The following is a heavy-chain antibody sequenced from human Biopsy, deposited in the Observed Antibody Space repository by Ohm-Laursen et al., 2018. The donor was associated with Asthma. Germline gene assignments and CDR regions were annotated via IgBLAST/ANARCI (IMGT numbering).Heavy chain of an antibody. D-gene: IGHD6-19*01. CDR2: ISYDGSSI. J-gene: IGHJ4*02. CDR1: RFTYE. CDR3: AREGVAGTHIED. Sequence: SLRLSCTASRFTYEMHCVRQAPGKGLEWVAFISYDGSSIYYADSVKGRFTISRDNSKNTLSLQMNSLTAEDTAVYYCAREGVAGTHIEDWGQGTLVTVSS. V-gene: IGHV3-30-3*01.